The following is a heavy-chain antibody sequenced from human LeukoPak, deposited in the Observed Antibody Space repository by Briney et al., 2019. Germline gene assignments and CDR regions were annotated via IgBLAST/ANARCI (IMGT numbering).Heavy chain of an antibody. CDR1: GYTFTSYY. CDR2: INPSGGST. J-gene: IGHJ4*02. D-gene: IGHD2-21*02. V-gene: IGHV1-46*01. CDR3: ARDGVVVTAIPVYYFDY. Sequence: ASVKVSCKASGYTFTSYYMHWVRQAPGQGLEWMGIINPSGGSTSYAQKFQGRVTMTRDTSTSTVYMELSSPRSEDTAVYYCARDGVVVTAIPVYYFDYWGQGTLVTVSS.